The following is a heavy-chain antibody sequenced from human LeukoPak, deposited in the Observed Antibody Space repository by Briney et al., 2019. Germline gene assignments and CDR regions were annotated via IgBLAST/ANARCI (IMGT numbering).Heavy chain of an antibody. CDR3: ARWVTADRVKKYAFDV. D-gene: IGHD2-21*02. CDR2: NFTADSAT. V-gene: IGHV5-51*01. Sequence: GESLKISSKASGSRFTTYWIGWVRQLPGKGLEWRGINFTADSATSYSPSFRGQATVSADMSITTAYLQWSSLKASDTAMYYCARWVTADRVKKYAFDVWGQGTMVAVSS. J-gene: IGHJ3*01. CDR1: GSRFTTYW.